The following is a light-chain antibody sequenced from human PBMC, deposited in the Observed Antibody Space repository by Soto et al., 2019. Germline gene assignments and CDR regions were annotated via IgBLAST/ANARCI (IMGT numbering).Light chain of an antibody. CDR3: QQYGSSPPYT. CDR1: QGISSY. V-gene: IGKV1-9*01. J-gene: IGKJ2*01. Sequence: DIQLTQSPSFLSASVGDRVTITCRASQGISSYLAWYQQKPGKAPKLLIYAASTLQSGVPSRFSGSGSGTEFTLTISSLQPEDFAVYYCQQYGSSPPYTFGRGTKLEIK. CDR2: AAS.